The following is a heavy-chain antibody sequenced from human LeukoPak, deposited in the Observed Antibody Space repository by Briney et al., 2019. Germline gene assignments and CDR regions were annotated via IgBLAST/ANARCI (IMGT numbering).Heavy chain of an antibody. CDR2: IYSSGST. Sequence: SETLSLTCSVSGGSISYYYWSWIRQPAGKGLEWIGRIYSSGSTNYNPSLKSRVTMSVDTSKNQFSLKLSSVTAADTAVYYCARQGGYIAPLALWGQGTLVTVSS. CDR3: ARQGGYIAPLAL. V-gene: IGHV4-4*07. CDR1: GGSISYYY. D-gene: IGHD6-13*01. J-gene: IGHJ4*02.